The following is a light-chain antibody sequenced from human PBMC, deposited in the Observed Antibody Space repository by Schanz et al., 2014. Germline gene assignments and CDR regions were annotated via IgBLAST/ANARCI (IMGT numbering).Light chain of an antibody. CDR2: GNT. J-gene: IGLJ2*01. CDR1: SSNIGAGYD. CDR3: QSYDSSLSGFVV. V-gene: IGLV1-40*01. Sequence: QSVLTQPPSVSGAPGQRVSISCTGSSSNIGAGYDVQWYQQLPGTAPKVLIHGNTNRPSGVPDRFSGSKSGTSASLAITGLQAEDEADYYCQSYDSSLSGFVVFGGGTKLTVL.